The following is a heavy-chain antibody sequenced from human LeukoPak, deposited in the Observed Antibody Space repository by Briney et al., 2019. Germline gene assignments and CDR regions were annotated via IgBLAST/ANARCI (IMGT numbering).Heavy chain of an antibody. Sequence: SETLSLTCAVSGVSISSSDWWSWVRQPPGQGLEWIGDIYHSGSTNYNPSLKSRVTISGDKTKNQFSLKLSSVTAAETAVYYCARGRYSSSWSFRVPPLYFDYWGGGTLATVSS. CDR3: ARGRYSSSWSFRVPPLYFDY. J-gene: IGHJ4*02. V-gene: IGHV4-4*02. CDR2: IYHSGST. CDR1: GVSISSSDW. D-gene: IGHD6-13*01.